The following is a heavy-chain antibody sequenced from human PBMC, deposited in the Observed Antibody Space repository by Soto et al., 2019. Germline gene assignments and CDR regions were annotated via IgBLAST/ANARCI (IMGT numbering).Heavy chain of an antibody. Sequence: PSETLSLTCTVSGGSISSYYWSWIRQPPGKGLEWIGYIYYSGSTNYNPSLKSRVTISVDTSKNQFSLKLSSVTAADTAVYYCARHRDFDWLSGWFDPWGQGTLVTVSS. V-gene: IGHV4-59*01. J-gene: IGHJ5*02. CDR1: GGSISSYY. CDR3: ARHRDFDWLSGWFDP. CDR2: IYYSGST. D-gene: IGHD3-9*01.